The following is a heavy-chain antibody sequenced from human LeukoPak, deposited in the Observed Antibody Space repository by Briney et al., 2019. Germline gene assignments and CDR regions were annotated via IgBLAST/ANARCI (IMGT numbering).Heavy chain of an antibody. J-gene: IGHJ4*02. Sequence: GGSLRLSCAASGFTFSSYSMNWVRQAPGKGLEWVSVISLNDGSTYYADSVRGRFTISRDNSKNTLFLQMNGLRAEDTAIYYCAKAMTSSTYYFDSWGQGTLVTVSS. D-gene: IGHD3-9*01. CDR2: ISLNDGST. V-gene: IGHV3-23*01. CDR1: GFTFSSYS. CDR3: AKAMTSSTYYFDS.